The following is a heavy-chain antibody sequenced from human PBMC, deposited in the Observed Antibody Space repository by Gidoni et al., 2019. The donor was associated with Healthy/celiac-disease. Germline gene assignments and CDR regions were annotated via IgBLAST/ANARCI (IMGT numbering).Heavy chain of an antibody. J-gene: IGHJ6*02. CDR1: GFTFSSYE. D-gene: IGHD1-26*01. V-gene: IGHV3-48*03. CDR2: ISSSGSTI. CDR3: ARDRGIVGPPGGMDV. Sequence: EVQLVESGGGLVQPGGSLRLSCAASGFTFSSYEMNWVRQAPGKGLAWVSYISSSGSTIYYADSVKGRFTISRDNAKNSLYLQMNSLRAEDTAVYYCARDRGIVGPPGGMDVWGQGTTVTVSS.